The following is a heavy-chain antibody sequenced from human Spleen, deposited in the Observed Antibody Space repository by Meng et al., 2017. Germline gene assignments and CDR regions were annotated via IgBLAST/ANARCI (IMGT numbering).Heavy chain of an antibody. CDR3: ARAGHYGDYVLDY. D-gene: IGHD4-17*01. CDR1: GGSISSYY. J-gene: IGHJ4*02. Sequence: GSLRLSCTVSGGSISSYYWSWIRQPPGKGLEWIGSIYHSGSTYYNPSLKSRVTISVDTSKNQFSLKLSSVTAADTAVYYCARAGHYGDYVLDYWGQGTLVNGAS. V-gene: IGHV4-38-2*02. CDR2: IYHSGST.